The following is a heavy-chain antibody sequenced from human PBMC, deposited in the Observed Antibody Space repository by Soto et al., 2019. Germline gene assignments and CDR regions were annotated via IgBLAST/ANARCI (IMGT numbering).Heavy chain of an antibody. CDR1: GYTFTSYA. D-gene: IGHD1-7*01. J-gene: IGHJ2*01. CDR2: INAGNGNT. CDR3: AGMKSTGTTRYFDL. V-gene: IGHV1-3*01. Sequence: QVQLVQSGAEVKKPGASVKVSCKASGYTFTSYAMHWVRQVPGQRLEWMGWINAGNGNTKYSQKFQGRVTITRDTSASTAYMELSSLRSDDTAVYYCAGMKSTGTTRYFDLWGRGTLVTFSS.